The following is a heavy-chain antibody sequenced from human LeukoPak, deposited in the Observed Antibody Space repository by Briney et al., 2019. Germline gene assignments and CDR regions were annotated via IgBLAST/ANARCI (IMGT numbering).Heavy chain of an antibody. Sequence: GGSLRLSCPASGFTFSSFSMTWVRHAPGKGLEWVSAISGSGGVTHYADSVKGRFTISRDNSKNTLYLQMNSLRAEDTAVYYCARDGKMVYANPMGPDYWGQGTLVTVSS. CDR2: ISGSGGVT. V-gene: IGHV3-23*01. CDR1: GFTFSSFS. J-gene: IGHJ4*02. D-gene: IGHD2-8*01. CDR3: ARDGKMVYANPMGPDY.